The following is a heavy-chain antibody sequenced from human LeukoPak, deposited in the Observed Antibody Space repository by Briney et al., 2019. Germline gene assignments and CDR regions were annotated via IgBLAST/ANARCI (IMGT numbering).Heavy chain of an antibody. CDR3: ARGRSGSYFLGYYYGMDV. J-gene: IGHJ6*02. V-gene: IGHV1-46*01. Sequence: ASVKVSCKASGYTFTSYYMHWVRQAPGQGLEWMGILNPSGGSTSYAQKFQGRVTMTRDTSTSTVYMELSSLRSEDTAVYYCARGRSGSYFLGYYYGMDVWGQGTTVTVSS. D-gene: IGHD1-26*01. CDR1: GYTFTSYY. CDR2: LNPSGGST.